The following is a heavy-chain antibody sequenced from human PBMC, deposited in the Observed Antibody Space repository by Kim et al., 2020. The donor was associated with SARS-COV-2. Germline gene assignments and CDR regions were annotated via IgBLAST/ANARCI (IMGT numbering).Heavy chain of an antibody. Sequence: GGSLRLSCAASGFTFSNAWMSWVRQAPGKGLEWVGRIKSKTDGGTTDYAAPVKGRFTISRDDSKNTLYLQMNSLKTEDTAVYYCTTLDVLRYFDWSTIGGYNWFDPWGQGTLVTVSS. CDR3: TTLDVLRYFDWSTIGGYNWFDP. D-gene: IGHD3-9*01. V-gene: IGHV3-15*01. J-gene: IGHJ5*02. CDR2: IKSKTDGGTT. CDR1: GFTFSNAW.